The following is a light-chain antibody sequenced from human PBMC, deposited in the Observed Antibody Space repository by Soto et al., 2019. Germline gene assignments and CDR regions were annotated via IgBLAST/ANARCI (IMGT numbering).Light chain of an antibody. CDR2: GNN. CDR1: GSNIGAGSD. Sequence: SVLTEPPSVSGAPGQRVIISCTGSGSNIGAGSDVHWYQQLPGSAPKVLIFGNNNRPSGVPDRFSASKSGTSASLAITGLQPEDEADYYCQSYDNSLSGYVVFGGGTKLTVL. J-gene: IGLJ2*01. V-gene: IGLV1-40*01. CDR3: QSYDNSLSGYVV.